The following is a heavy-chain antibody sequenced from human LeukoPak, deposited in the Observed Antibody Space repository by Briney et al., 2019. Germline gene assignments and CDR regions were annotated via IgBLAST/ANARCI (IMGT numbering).Heavy chain of an antibody. CDR1: GFNVSSNY. Sequence: GGSLRLSCAASGFNVSSNYMSWVRQAPGKGLEWVSVLYGAGSTYYADSVKGRFTISRHDSQNTLFLQMNSLRAEDTAVYYCAKGVAVASPYYFDYWGQGTLVTVSS. CDR2: LYGAGST. V-gene: IGHV3-53*01. J-gene: IGHJ4*02. D-gene: IGHD6-19*01. CDR3: AKGVAVASPYYFDY.